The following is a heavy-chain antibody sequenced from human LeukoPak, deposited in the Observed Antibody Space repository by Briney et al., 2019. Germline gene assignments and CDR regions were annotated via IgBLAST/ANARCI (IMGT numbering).Heavy chain of an antibody. J-gene: IGHJ4*02. CDR2: INPNSGGT. Sequence: ASVKVSCKGSGYIFTAYYMHWVRQAPGQGLEWMGWINPNSGGTNYAQKFQGRVTMTRDTSISTAYMELSRLRSDDTAVYYCARDNIVVVVAATRRDGDYWGQGTLVTVSS. CDR3: ARDNIVVVVAATRRDGDY. CDR1: GYIFTAYY. D-gene: IGHD2-15*01. V-gene: IGHV1-2*02.